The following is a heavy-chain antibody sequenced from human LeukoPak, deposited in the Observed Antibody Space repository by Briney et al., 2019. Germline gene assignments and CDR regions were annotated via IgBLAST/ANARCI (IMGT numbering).Heavy chain of an antibody. CDR2: ISSSSSYI. Sequence: GGSLRLSCAASGFTFSSYSMNWVRQAPGKGLEWVSSISSSSSYIYYADSVKGRFTISRDNAKNSLYLQMNSLRAEDTAVYYCARPTRLRVTRGKRVYDAFDIWGQGTMVTVSS. V-gene: IGHV3-21*01. CDR3: ARPTRLRVTRGKRVYDAFDI. CDR1: GFTFSSYS. J-gene: IGHJ3*02. D-gene: IGHD4-17*01.